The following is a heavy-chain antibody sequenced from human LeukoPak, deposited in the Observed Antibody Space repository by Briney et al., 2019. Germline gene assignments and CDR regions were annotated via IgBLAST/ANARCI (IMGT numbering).Heavy chain of an antibody. CDR1: GITFGNNW. J-gene: IGHJ5*02. CDR3: ARDVPHNWFDT. V-gene: IGHV3-74*01. CDR2: INSDGGGA. Sequence: GGSLRLSCAASGITFGNNWMHWVRQGPGKGLVWISRINSDGGGAIYADSVKGRFTVSRDNAKNTLYLQMNSLSAEDTAVYYCARDVPHNWFDTWGQGTLVTVSS.